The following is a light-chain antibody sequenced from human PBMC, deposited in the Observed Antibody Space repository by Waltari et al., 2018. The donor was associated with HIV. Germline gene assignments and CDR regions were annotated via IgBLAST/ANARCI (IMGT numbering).Light chain of an antibody. CDR1: RSINTY. V-gene: IGKV1-39*01. CDR3: QKSDTPPWT. J-gene: IGKJ1*01. CDR2: DSS. Sequence: DIQMTQSPSSLSASLGDRVTITCRASRSINTYLNWYQHKLGESPKILISDSSTLQSGAQPRFIGSGSGTDFTLTIASLQPEDRATYYCQKSDTPPWTFGQGTKVEI.